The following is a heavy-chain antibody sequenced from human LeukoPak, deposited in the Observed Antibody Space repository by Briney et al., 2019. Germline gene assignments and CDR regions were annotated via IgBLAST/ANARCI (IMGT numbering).Heavy chain of an antibody. CDR3: AKDPHTGYSFAY. J-gene: IGHJ4*02. Sequence: GGSLRLSCVFSGFTFSSYAMSWVRQAPGKGLEWVSSLSGSGGSTDYADSVKGRFTISRDNSKNTLYLQMNSLRVEDTAVYYCAKDPHTGYSFAYWGQGTLVTVSS. CDR2: LSGSGGST. CDR1: GFTFSSYA. D-gene: IGHD5-18*01. V-gene: IGHV3-23*01.